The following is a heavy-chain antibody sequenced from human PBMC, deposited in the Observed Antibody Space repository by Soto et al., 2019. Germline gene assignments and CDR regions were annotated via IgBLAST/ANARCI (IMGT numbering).Heavy chain of an antibody. V-gene: IGHV4-39*01. Sequence: QLQLQESGPGLVKPSETLSLTCTVSGGSISSSSYYWGWIRQPPGKGLEWIGTVYYSGSTYYNPSLKSRAXRXVXRSKNQFSLKLPSVTAAATAVYYCPRQGGGGRSFDYWGQGTLVTVSS. D-gene: IGHD2-15*01. J-gene: IGHJ4*02. CDR1: GGSISSSSYY. CDR3: PRQGGGGRSFDY. CDR2: VYYSGST.